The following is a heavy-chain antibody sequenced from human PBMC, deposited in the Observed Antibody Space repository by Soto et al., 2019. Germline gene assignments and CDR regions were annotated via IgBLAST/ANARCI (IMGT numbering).Heavy chain of an antibody. CDR1: GGSISSSSYY. J-gene: IGHJ4*02. V-gene: IGHV4-39*01. Sequence: SETLSLTCTVSGGSISSSSYYWGWIRQPPGKGLEWIGSIYYSGSTYYNPSLKSRVTISVDTSKNQFSLKLSSVTAADTAVYYCARLRITMIVVVNEVDYWGQGTLVTVSS. CDR2: IYYSGST. CDR3: ARLRITMIVVVNEVDY. D-gene: IGHD3-22*01.